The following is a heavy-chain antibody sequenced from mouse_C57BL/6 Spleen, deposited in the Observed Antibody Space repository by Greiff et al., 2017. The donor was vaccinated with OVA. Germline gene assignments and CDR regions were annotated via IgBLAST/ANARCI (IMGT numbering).Heavy chain of an antibody. J-gene: IGHJ2*01. CDR3: AREAITTVVATDYFDY. V-gene: IGHV5-9*01. D-gene: IGHD1-1*01. CDR2: ISGGGGNT. CDR1: GFTFSSYT. Sequence: EVMLVESGGGLVKPGGSLKLSCAASGFTFSSYTMSWVRQTPEKRLEWVATISGGGGNTYYPDSVKGRFTISRDNAKNTLYLQMNSLRSEDTALYYCAREAITTVVATDYFDYWGQGTTLTVSS.